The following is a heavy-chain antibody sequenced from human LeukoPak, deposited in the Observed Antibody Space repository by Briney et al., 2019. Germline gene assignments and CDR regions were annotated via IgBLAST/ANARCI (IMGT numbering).Heavy chain of an antibody. CDR3: ASGMRVGPNI. D-gene: IGHD1-26*01. CDR1: EFTFSGYT. CDR2: ISPDSTEI. V-gene: IGHV3-21*05. Sequence: SGGSLRPSRAASEFTFSGYTMNWVRQAPGKGLEWVSYISPDSTEIYYADSVKGRFTISRDNAKNSLYLQMNSLRAEDTAVYYCASGMRVGPNIWGQGTLVTVSS. J-gene: IGHJ4*02.